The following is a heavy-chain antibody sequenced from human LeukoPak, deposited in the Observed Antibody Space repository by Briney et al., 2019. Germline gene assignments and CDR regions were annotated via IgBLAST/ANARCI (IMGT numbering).Heavy chain of an antibody. Sequence: SQTLSLTCAVSGGSISSGGYSWSWIRQPPGKGLEWIGYIYHSGSTYYNPSLKSRVTISVDRSKNQFSLKLSSVTAADTAVYYCARERSVGGNSGAFDIWGQGTMVTVSS. D-gene: IGHD4-23*01. CDR1: GGSISSGGYS. J-gene: IGHJ3*02. CDR3: ARERSVGGNSGAFDI. CDR2: IYHSGST. V-gene: IGHV4-30-2*01.